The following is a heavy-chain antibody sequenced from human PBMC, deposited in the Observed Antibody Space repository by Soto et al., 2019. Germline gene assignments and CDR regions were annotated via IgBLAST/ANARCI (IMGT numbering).Heavy chain of an antibody. Sequence: QVQLVESGGGVVQPGRSLRLSCAASGFTFSSYGMHWVRQAPGKGLEWVAVIWYDGSNKYYADSVKGRFTISRDNSKNTLYLQMNSLRAEDTAVYYCARDPPHVEQQLVPGDYWGQGTLVTVSS. CDR3: ARDPPHVEQQLVPGDY. V-gene: IGHV3-33*01. CDR1: GFTFSSYG. CDR2: IWYDGSNK. J-gene: IGHJ4*02. D-gene: IGHD6-13*01.